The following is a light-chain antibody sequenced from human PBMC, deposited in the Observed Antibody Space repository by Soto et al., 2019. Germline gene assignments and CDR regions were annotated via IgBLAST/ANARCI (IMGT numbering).Light chain of an antibody. Sequence: DIEMTQSPDSLAVSLGERATINCKSSQSVLFSSNNNNRLAWYQQKPGQPPKLLIYWASTRESGVPDRFSGTGSGTDFTLTISSLQAEDVAVYYCQQYYSIPWTFGQGTKVEIK. CDR2: WAS. CDR1: QSVLFSSNNNNR. V-gene: IGKV4-1*01. J-gene: IGKJ1*01. CDR3: QQYYSIPWT.